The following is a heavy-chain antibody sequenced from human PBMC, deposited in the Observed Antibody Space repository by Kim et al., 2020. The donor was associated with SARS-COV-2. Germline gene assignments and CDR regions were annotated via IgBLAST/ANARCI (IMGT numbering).Heavy chain of an antibody. D-gene: IGHD3-10*01. Sequence: ASVKVSCKASGYTFTSYGISWVRQAPGQGLEWMGWISAYNGNTNYAQKLQGRVTMTTDTSTSTAYMELRSLRSDDTAVYYCARLEGLLWFGERPPYYFDYWGQGTLVTVSS. CDR2: ISAYNGNT. V-gene: IGHV1-18*01. CDR1: GYTFTSYG. J-gene: IGHJ4*02. CDR3: ARLEGLLWFGERPPYYFDY.